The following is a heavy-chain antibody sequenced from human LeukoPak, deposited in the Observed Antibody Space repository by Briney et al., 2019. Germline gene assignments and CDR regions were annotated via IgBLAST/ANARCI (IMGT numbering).Heavy chain of an antibody. J-gene: IGHJ4*02. CDR3: ARALVVPAAPLDY. CDR1: GFTFSSYA. CDR2: ISYDGSNK. D-gene: IGHD2-2*01. V-gene: IGHV3-30*04. Sequence: GGSLRLSCAASGFTFSSYAMHWVRQAPGKGLEGVAVISYDGSNKYYADSVKGRFTISRDNSKNTLYLQMNSLRAEDTAVYYCARALVVPAAPLDYWGQGTLVTVSS.